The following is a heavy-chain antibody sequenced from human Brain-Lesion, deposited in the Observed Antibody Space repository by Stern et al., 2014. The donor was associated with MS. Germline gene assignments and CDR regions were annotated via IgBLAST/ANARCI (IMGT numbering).Heavy chain of an antibody. Sequence: QVQLVQSGAEVKKPGASVKVSCKTSGYIFTGHYIHWVRQAPGQGLEWMAWINPNTGGNKYAQKFQGRVTMSRDTSISTAYVELSSLTSDDTAVYYCARDQRGITIFGVVTDYYYLGMDVWGQGTTVTVSS. CDR3: ARDQRGITIFGVVTDYYYLGMDV. CDR2: INPNTGGN. V-gene: IGHV1-2*02. J-gene: IGHJ6*02. D-gene: IGHD3-3*01. CDR1: GYIFTGHY.